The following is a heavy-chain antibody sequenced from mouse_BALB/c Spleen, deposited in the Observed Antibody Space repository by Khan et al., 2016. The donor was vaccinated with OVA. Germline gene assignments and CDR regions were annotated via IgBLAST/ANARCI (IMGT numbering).Heavy chain of an antibody. D-gene: IGHD2-13*01. CDR2: ISSGGHYT. J-gene: IGHJ4*01. Sequence: EVELVESGGGVVNPFFSGEVSLTGSFCACSSFAMSWVRQTPEKRLEWVATISSGGHYTFYPDSVKGRFTISRDSARNTLYLQMSSLREQDQECYYGERSFGDYYQRDYCGKVTS. CDR3: ERSFGDYYQRDY. CDR1: FCACSSFA. V-gene: IGHV5-9*02.